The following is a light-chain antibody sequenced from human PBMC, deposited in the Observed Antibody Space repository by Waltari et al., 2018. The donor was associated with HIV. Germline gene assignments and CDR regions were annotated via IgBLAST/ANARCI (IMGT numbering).Light chain of an antibody. CDR1: NGDISDYNY. CDR2: EVT. Sequence: QSALTQSPSASGSPGQSVNISCIGPNGDISDYNYVSWYQQHSHGPPKLIVFEVTKRPSGVPDRLSGSKSGNTASLFVSGLQPEDEATYFCSSFAGTHKLFGGGTKLTVL. CDR3: SSFAGTHKL. J-gene: IGLJ2*01. V-gene: IGLV2-8*01.